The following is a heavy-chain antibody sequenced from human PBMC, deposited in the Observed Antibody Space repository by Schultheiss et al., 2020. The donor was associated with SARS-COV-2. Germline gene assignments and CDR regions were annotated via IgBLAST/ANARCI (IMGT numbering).Heavy chain of an antibody. D-gene: IGHD2-2*01. V-gene: IGHV3-53*04. CDR3: ARDQGYCSSTSCQSRYYMDV. Sequence: GGSLRLSCAASGFTVSSNYMSWVRQAPGKGLEWVSVIYSGGSTYYADSVKGRFTISRHNSKNTLYLQMNSLRAEDTAVYYCARDQGYCSSTSCQSRYYMDVWGQGTTVTVSS. CDR2: IYSGGST. J-gene: IGHJ6*03. CDR1: GFTVSSNY.